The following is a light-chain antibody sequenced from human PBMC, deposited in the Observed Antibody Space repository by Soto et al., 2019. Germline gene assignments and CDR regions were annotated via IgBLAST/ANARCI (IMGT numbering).Light chain of an antibody. V-gene: IGKV3-15*01. J-gene: IGKJ2*01. Sequence: EIVMTQSTATLSVSPGERATLSCRASQSVSSNLAWYQQKPGQAPRLLLYGASTRATGIPARFSGSGSGTEFNLTISSLQSEDFAVYYYQQYNNWPGTFGQGTKLAIK. CDR1: QSVSSN. CDR3: QQYNNWPGT. CDR2: GAS.